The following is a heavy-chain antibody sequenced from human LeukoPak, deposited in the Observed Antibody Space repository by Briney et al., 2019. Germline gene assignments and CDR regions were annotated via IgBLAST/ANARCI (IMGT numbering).Heavy chain of an antibody. J-gene: IGHJ6*02. CDR2: ISGSGGST. CDR3: AKLLGPYYYYGMDV. Sequence: PGGSLRLSCAASGFTFSSYAMSWVRQAPGKGLEWVSAISGSGGSTYYADSVKGRFTISRDNSKNTLYLQMNSLRAEDTAVYYCAKLLGPYYYYGMDVWGQGTTVTVSS. CDR1: GFTFSSYA. V-gene: IGHV3-23*01.